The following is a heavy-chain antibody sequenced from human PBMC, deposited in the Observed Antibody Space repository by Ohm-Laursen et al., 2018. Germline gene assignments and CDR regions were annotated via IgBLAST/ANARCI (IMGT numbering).Heavy chain of an antibody. V-gene: IGHV3-74*03. CDR1: GFSFSSYW. CDR2: INEDGGYT. J-gene: IGHJ4*02. D-gene: IGHD2-21*02. CDR3: AHDERAGVTSSS. Sequence: SLRLSCTASGFSFSSYWVHWVRQAPGKGLVWVARINEDGGYTTHADSVKGRFTISRDNAKNTLYLQMNSLRTEDTAVYYCAHDERAGVTSSSWGQGTLVTVSS.